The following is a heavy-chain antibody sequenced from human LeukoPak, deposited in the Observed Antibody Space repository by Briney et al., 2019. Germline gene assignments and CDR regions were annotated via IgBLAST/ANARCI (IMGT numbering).Heavy chain of an antibody. CDR2: IFYSGTT. CDR3: ARGGFSGGILRYFDL. CDR1: GASFNIYY. J-gene: IGHJ2*01. D-gene: IGHD2-15*01. V-gene: IGHV4-59*01. Sequence: PSETLSLTCTVSGASFNIYYWSWIRQPPGKGLEWIGYIFYSGTTNYNPSLKSRVTLSVDTSKNQFSLNLRSVTAADTAVYYCARGGFSGGILRYFDLWGRGALVTVSS.